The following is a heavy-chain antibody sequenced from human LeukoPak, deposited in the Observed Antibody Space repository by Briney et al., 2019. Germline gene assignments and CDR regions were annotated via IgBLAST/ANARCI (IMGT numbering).Heavy chain of an antibody. D-gene: IGHD3-22*01. Sequence: GGSLRLSCAASGFTFSSYAMHWVRQAPGKGLEWVANIKQDGSEKHYVDSVKGRFTISRDNAKNSLYLQMNSLRAEDTAVYYCARDYYDSSGYRDLYYMDVWGKGTTVAVSS. CDR3: ARDYYDSSGYRDLYYMDV. J-gene: IGHJ6*03. CDR1: GFTFSSYA. CDR2: IKQDGSEK. V-gene: IGHV3-7*01.